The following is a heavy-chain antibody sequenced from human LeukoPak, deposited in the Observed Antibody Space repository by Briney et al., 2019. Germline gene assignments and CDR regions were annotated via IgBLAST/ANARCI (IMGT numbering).Heavy chain of an antibody. CDR2: IYYSGST. CDR1: GGSISSSSYY. J-gene: IGHJ4*02. D-gene: IGHD4-11*01. Sequence: SETLSLTCTVSGGSISSSSYYWGWIRQPPGKGLEWIGSIYYSGSTYYNPSLKSRVTISVDTSKNQFSLKLSSVTAADTAVYYCARHRLARRGYSNPVDYWGQGTLVTVSS. CDR3: ARHRLARRGYSNPVDY. V-gene: IGHV4-39*01.